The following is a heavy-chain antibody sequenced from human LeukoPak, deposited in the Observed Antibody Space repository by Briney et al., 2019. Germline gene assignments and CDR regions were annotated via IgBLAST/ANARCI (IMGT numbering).Heavy chain of an antibody. CDR1: GFTFDNYR. CDR2: VNADGGNT. Sequence: GGSLRLSCAASGFTFDNYRMSWVRQAPGKGLEWVSTVNADGGNTYYADFVKGRFTISRDNSKSTLILQMNSLRVEDTALYYCTKRVKYGGTWDHFADWGQGTLVTVSS. V-gene: IGHV3-23*01. CDR3: TKRVKYGGTWDHFAD. J-gene: IGHJ4*02. D-gene: IGHD1-26*01.